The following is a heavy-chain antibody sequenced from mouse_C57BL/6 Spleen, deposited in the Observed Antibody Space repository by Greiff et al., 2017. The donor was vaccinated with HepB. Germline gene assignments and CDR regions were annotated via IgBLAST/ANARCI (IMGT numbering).Heavy chain of an antibody. V-gene: IGHV1-64*01. D-gene: IGHD1-1*01. CDR1: GYTFTSYW. J-gene: IGHJ2*01. CDR2: IHPNSGST. CDR3: ARDYYYGSSYPTYFDY. Sequence: QVQLQQPGAELVKPGASVKLSCKASGYTFTSYWMHWVKQRPGQGLEWIGMIHPNSGSTNYNEKFKSKATLTVDKSSSTAYMQLSSLTSEDSAVYYCARDYYYGSSYPTYFDYWGQGTTLTVSS.